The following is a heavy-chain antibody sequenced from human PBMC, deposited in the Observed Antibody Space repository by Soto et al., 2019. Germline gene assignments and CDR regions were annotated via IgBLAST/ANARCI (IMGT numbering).Heavy chain of an antibody. CDR1: GGSISSYY. J-gene: IGHJ5*02. CDR3: ARGLMITFGGVIVISGWFDP. V-gene: IGHV4-4*07. Sequence: QVQLQESGPGLVKPSETLSLTCTVSGGSISSYYWSWIRQPAGKGLEWIGSIYTSGSTNYNPSLKSRVTTSVDTSKNQFSLKLSSVTAADTAVYYCARGLMITFGGVIVISGWFDPWGQGTLVTVSS. D-gene: IGHD3-16*02. CDR2: IYTSGST.